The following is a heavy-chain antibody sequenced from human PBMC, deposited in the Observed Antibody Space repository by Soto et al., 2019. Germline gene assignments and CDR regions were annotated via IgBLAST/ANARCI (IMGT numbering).Heavy chain of an antibody. V-gene: IGHV4-31*03. CDR1: GGSISSGDYY. CDR2: IYYSGTT. CDR3: ARVLATLTYRFDP. D-gene: IGHD4-17*01. J-gene: IGHJ5*02. Sequence: QVQLQESGPGLVKPSETLSLTCTVSGGSISSGDYYWTWVRQHPGNGLEWIGYIYYSGTTYYNPSLKSRLTIFVDTSKNQFSLNLRSVTAADTAVSYCARVLATLTYRFDPWGQGTLVTVSS.